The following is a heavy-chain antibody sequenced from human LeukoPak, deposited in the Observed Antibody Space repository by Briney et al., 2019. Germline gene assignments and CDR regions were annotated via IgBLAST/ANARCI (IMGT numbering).Heavy chain of an antibody. Sequence: GASVKVSCKASGYTFTSYYMHWVRQAPGQGLEWMGIINPSGGSTSYAQKFQGRVTMTRDTSTSTVYMELSSLRSEDTAAYYCARSIVAARIDYWGQGTLVTVSS. D-gene: IGHD6-6*01. CDR2: INPSGGST. V-gene: IGHV1-46*01. CDR3: ARSIVAARIDY. CDR1: GYTFTSYY. J-gene: IGHJ4*02.